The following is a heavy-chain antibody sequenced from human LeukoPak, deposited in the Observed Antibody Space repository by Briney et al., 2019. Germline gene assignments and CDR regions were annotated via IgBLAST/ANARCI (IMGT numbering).Heavy chain of an antibody. CDR2: IIPIFGTA. CDR3: ARGAARFLEWPYFDY. CDR1: GYTFTSYG. D-gene: IGHD3-3*01. J-gene: IGHJ4*02. V-gene: IGHV1-69*13. Sequence: SVKVSCKASGYTFTSYGISWVRQAPGQGLEWMGGIIPIFGTANYAQKFQGRVTITADESTSTAYMELSSLRSEDTAVYYCARGAARFLEWPYFDYWGQGTLVTVSS.